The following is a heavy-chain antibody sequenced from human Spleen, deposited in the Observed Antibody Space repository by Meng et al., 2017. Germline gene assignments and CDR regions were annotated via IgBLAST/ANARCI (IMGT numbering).Heavy chain of an antibody. CDR1: GYHFPDYY. CDR2: IDPKNGDT. CDR3: ARDEDISAAGKLFGDY. Sequence: QVERVQSGAEVKKPGASVKVSFKPSGYHFPDYYIHWVRQDPGQGLEWMGRIDPKNGDTHYAQKFQGRVTMTGDTSISTAYMDLSGLRSDDTAVYYCARDEDISAAGKLFGDYWGQGTLVTVSS. D-gene: IGHD6-13*01. J-gene: IGHJ4*02. V-gene: IGHV1-2*06.